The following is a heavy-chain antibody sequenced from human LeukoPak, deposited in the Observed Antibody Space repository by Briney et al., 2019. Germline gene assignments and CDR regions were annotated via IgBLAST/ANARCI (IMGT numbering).Heavy chain of an antibody. CDR2: INHSGST. V-gene: IGHV4-38-2*02. D-gene: IGHD3-22*01. CDR1: GYSISTGYY. CDR3: ASNHYYDSSGYYYDGGSPFY. J-gene: IGHJ4*02. Sequence: SETLSLTCTVSGYSISTGYYWDWIRQPPGKGLEWIGEINHSGSTNYNPSLKSRVTISVDTSKNQFSLKLSSVTAADTAVYYCASNHYYDSSGYYYDGGSPFYWGQGTLVTVSS.